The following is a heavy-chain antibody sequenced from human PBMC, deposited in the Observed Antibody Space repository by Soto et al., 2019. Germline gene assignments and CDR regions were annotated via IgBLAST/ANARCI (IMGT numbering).Heavy chain of an antibody. J-gene: IGHJ4*02. CDR2: INPNSGGT. V-gene: IGHV1-2*04. D-gene: IGHD3-10*01. Sequence: ASVKVSCKASGYTFTGYYMHWVRQAPGQGLEWMGWINPNSGGTNYAQKFQGWVTMTRDTSISTAYMELSRLRSDDTAVYYCARALRGYGPSYFDYWGQGTLVTVSS. CDR3: ARALRGYGPSYFDY. CDR1: GYTFTGYY.